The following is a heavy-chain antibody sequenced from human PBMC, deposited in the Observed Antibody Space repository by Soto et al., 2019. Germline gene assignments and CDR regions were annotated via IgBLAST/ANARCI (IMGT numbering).Heavy chain of an antibody. CDR1: GFTFSSYT. CDR2: ISYDASNK. CDR3: ASAPARGGVNWYFDL. D-gene: IGHD2-8*02. V-gene: IGHV3-30-3*01. J-gene: IGHJ2*01. Sequence: QVQLVESGGGVVQPGRSLRLSCAASGFTFSSYTMHWVRQAPGKGLEWVAVISYDASNKYYADSVKGRFTISRDNSKNPLYLKMNSLRAEDTAVYYCASAPARGGVNWYFDLWGRGTLVTVSS.